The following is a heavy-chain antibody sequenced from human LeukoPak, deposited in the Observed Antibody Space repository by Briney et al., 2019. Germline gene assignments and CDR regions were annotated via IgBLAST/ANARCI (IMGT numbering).Heavy chain of an antibody. D-gene: IGHD1-14*01. V-gene: IGHV3-7*01. J-gene: IGHJ4*02. Sequence: GGSLRLSCAASGFTFSSYWMSWVRQAPGKGLEWVANIKQDGSDKFYVDSVNGRFTISRDNAKDSLYLQMNTLRAEDTAIYYCATFSGAHHKTFDSWGQGTLVTVSS. CDR2: IKQDGSDK. CDR3: ATFSGAHHKTFDS. CDR1: GFTFSSYW.